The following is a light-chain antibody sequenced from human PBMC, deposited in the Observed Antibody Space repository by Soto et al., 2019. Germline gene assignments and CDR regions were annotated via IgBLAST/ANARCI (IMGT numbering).Light chain of an antibody. CDR2: DAS. CDR1: QSVSRN. V-gene: IGKV3-11*01. Sequence: EILLTQSPATLSFFPVEIATLSCRASQSVSRNLAWNQQKPGQAPRLLIYDASARATGIPARFSGSGSGTDFTLTTNSLEPEDFAVYYCQHRTNWPAFGGGTKVDIK. CDR3: QHRTNWPA. J-gene: IGKJ4*01.